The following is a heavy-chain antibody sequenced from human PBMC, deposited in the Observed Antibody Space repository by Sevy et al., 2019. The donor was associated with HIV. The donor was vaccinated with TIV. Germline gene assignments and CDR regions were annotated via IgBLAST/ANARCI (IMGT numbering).Heavy chain of an antibody. CDR2: IKSKTDAATR. J-gene: IGHJ4*02. D-gene: IGHD1-26*01. Sequence: GGSLRLSCAASGFTFREAWMSWVRQAPGKGLEWVGLIKSKTDAATRDFAAPVRGRFSISRDDSANTVYLVMNNLKPEDTGVYYCAAGTGSSDFDYWGQGTLVTVSS. CDR3: AAGTGSSDFDY. V-gene: IGHV3-15*01. CDR1: GFTFREAW.